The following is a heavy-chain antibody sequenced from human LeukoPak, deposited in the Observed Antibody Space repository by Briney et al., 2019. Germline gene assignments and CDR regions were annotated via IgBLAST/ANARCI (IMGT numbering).Heavy chain of an antibody. D-gene: IGHD3-16*02. Sequence: PGGSLRLSCAAPGFTFSSYGMHWVRQAPGKGLEWVAFIRYDGSNKYYADSVKGRFTISRDNSKNTLYLQMNSLRAEDTAVYYCAKSRLAFGGVIVRKNFDYWGQGTLVTVSS. V-gene: IGHV3-30*02. CDR2: IRYDGSNK. CDR1: GFTFSSYG. CDR3: AKSRLAFGGVIVRKNFDY. J-gene: IGHJ4*02.